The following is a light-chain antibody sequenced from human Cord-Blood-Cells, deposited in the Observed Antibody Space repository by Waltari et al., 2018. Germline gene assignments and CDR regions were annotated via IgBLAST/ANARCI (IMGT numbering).Light chain of an antibody. CDR2: DAS. Sequence: DIQMTQSPXXLSXXVGXRXXXXCQASQDISNYLKWYQQKPGKAPKLLIYDASNLETGVPSRFSGSGSGTDFTFTISSLQPEDIATYYCQQYDNLPPLTFGGGTKVEIK. J-gene: IGKJ4*01. CDR1: QDISNY. CDR3: QQYDNLPPLT. V-gene: IGKV1-33*01.